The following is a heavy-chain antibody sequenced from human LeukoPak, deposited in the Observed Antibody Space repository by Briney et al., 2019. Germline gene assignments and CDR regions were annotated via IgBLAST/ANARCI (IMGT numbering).Heavy chain of an antibody. CDR3: ARDDSSGYYKAGRPDGYFQH. CDR1: GGSISSGGYY. J-gene: IGHJ1*01. CDR2: IYYSGST. D-gene: IGHD3-22*01. V-gene: IGHV4-61*08. Sequence: KPSETLSLTCTVSGGSISSGGYYWSWIRQPPGKGLEWIGYIYYSGSTNYNPSLKSRVTISVDTSKNQFSLKLSSVTAADTAVYYCARDDSSGYYKAGRPDGYFQHWGQGTLVTVSS.